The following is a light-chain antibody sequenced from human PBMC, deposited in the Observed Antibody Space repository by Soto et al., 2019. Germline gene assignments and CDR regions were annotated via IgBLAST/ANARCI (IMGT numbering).Light chain of an antibody. V-gene: IGKV1-6*01. CDR3: LQEYSYPLI. CDR2: GAS. J-gene: IGKJ4*01. Sequence: QVTQFPSSLSASAGDRVTITCRPSQSIRNGLGWYQQKPGKAPKLLIYGASNLQTGVPSRFSGSGSGTDFPITISSLHPEYVGNYYCLQEYSYPLIFGGGTKVEIK. CDR1: QSIRNG.